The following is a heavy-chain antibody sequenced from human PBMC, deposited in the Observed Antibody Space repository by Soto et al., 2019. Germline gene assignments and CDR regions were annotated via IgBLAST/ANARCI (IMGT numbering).Heavy chain of an antibody. CDR3: AAGSAYYGMDV. V-gene: IGHV4-31*03. J-gene: IGHJ6*02. CDR2: IYYSGST. D-gene: IGHD3-10*01. CDR1: GGSISSGGYY. Sequence: SETLSLACTVSGGSISSGGYYWSWIRQHPGKGLEWIGYIYYSGSTYYNPSLKSRVTISVDTSKNQFSLKLSSVTAADTAVYYCAAGSAYYGMDVWGQGTTVTVSS.